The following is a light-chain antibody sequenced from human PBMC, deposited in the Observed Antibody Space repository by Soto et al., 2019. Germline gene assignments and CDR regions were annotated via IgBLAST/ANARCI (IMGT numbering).Light chain of an antibody. J-gene: IGKJ1*01. CDR2: GVS. CDR1: QSVGDTF. Sequence: EIVLSQSPGTLSLSAGEKATLSCRSSQSVGDTFLSWYQQKPGLAPRLLIYGVSNRATGIPDRFSGSGSGTEFTLTISSLQSEDFAVYYCQQFRNWPWTFGQGTKVDI. V-gene: IGKV3-20*01. CDR3: QQFRNWPWT.